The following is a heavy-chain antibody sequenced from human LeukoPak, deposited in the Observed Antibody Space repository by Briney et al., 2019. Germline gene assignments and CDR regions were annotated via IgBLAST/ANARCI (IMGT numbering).Heavy chain of an antibody. D-gene: IGHD3-3*01. CDR3: ARSGPLDFWSGYYEYYFDY. V-gene: IGHV1-2*02. J-gene: IGHJ4*02. CDR1: GYTFTGYY. Sequence: GASVKVSCKASGYTFTGYYMHRVRQAPGQGLEWMGWINPNSGGTNYAQKFQGRVTMTRDTSISTAYMELSRLRSDDTAVYYCARSGPLDFWSGYYEYYFDYWGQGTLVTVSS. CDR2: INPNSGGT.